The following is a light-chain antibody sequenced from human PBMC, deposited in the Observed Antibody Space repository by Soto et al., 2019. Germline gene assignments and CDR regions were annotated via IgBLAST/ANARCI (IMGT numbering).Light chain of an antibody. CDR3: QQYGSSPLT. J-gene: IGKJ5*01. CDR1: QSVRSSY. V-gene: IGKV3-20*01. Sequence: EIVLTQSPGTLSLSPGERATLSCRASQSVRSSYLAWYQQKPGQAPRLLFYGASSRATGIPDRFSGSGSGTDFTLTISRLEPEDFALYYCQQYGSSPLTFGGGTRLEIK. CDR2: GAS.